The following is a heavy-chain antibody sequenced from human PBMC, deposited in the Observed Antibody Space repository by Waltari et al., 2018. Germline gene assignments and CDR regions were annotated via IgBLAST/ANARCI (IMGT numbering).Heavy chain of an antibody. J-gene: IGHJ4*02. D-gene: IGHD3-3*01. CDR1: GYTFTGYY. V-gene: IGHV1-2*06. CDR3: ARDATKWSGYYLVY. CDR2: MNPNSGGT. Sequence: QVQLVQSGAEVKKPGASVKVSCKASGYTFTGYYMHWVRQAPGQGLEWMGRMNPNSGGTNYEQKFQGRVTMTRDTSISTADMELSRLRSDDTAVYYCARDATKWSGYYLVYWGQGTLVTVSS.